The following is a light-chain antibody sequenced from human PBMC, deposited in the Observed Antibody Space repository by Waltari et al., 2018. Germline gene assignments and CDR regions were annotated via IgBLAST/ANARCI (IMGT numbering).Light chain of an antibody. Sequence: QSALTQPASVSGSPGQSITISCTGSSSDVGGYNYVSWYQQHPGKAPKLMTYHVSERPAVVSNRFAGSNSGNTASLTISGLQAEDEADYYCISYTTSNTWVFGGGTKLTVL. CDR1: SSDVGGYNY. V-gene: IGLV2-14*01. CDR2: HVS. J-gene: IGLJ3*02. CDR3: ISYTTSNTWV.